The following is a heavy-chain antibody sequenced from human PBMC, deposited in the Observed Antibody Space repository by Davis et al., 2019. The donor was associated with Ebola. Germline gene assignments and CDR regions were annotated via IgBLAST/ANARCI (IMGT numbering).Heavy chain of an antibody. J-gene: IGHJ4*02. Sequence: ASVKVSCKASGYTFTSYGISWVRQAPGQGLEWMGWISGFNGNTDYAQKFQGRVSMTTDTSTTTAYMELRSLRSDDTAVYSCAREGSSGWKGYFDYWGQGTLVTVSS. D-gene: IGHD6-19*01. V-gene: IGHV1-18*01. CDR1: GYTFTSYG. CDR3: AREGSSGWKGYFDY. CDR2: ISGFNGNT.